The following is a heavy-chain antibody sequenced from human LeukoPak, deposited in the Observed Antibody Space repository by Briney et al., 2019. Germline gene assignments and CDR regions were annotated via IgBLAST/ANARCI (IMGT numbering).Heavy chain of an antibody. CDR1: GYTLTSYY. D-gene: IGHD3-22*01. Sequence: ASVNVSCKASGYTLTSYYLYWVRQAPGQGLEWMGVINPSGGSTTSAQKFQGRVTMTRDTSTSTVYMELRSLRCEDTAVYYCARGPGPADDGGGYCFDYWGQGTLVTVSS. CDR3: ARGPGPADDGGGYCFDY. CDR2: INPSGGST. J-gene: IGHJ4*02. V-gene: IGHV1-46*01.